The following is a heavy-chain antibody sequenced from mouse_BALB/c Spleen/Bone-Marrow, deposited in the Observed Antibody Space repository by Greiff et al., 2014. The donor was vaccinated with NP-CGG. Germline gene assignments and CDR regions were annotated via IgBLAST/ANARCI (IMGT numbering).Heavy chain of an antibody. J-gene: IGHJ2*01. Sequence: VQLQQPGPELVKPGASVKMSCKASGYTFTSYVIHWVKQKPGQGLEWIGYINPYNDATKFNERFKGKATLTSDKSSSTAYMVLSSLTSEDSAVYYCAREGVDYSDYWGQGTTLTVPS. CDR1: GYTFTSYV. V-gene: IGHV1-14*01. CDR2: INPYNDAT. CDR3: AREGVDYSDY.